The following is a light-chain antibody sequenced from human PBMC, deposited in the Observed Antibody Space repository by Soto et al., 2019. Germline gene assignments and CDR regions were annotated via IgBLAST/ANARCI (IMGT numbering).Light chain of an antibody. V-gene: IGLV2-14*01. J-gene: IGLJ1*01. CDR1: SSDVGGYEF. Sequence: QSVLTQPASVSGSPGQSITISCTGTSSDVGGYEFVSWYQQHPDNAPKLIIYDVSDRPSGESSRFSGSKSANTASLTISGLQAEDEADYYCSSYTSSGTYVFGTGTKVIVL. CDR2: DVS. CDR3: SSYTSSGTYV.